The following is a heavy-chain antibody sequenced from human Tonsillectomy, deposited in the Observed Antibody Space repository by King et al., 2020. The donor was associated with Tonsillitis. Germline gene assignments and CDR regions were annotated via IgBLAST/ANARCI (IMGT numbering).Heavy chain of an antibody. D-gene: IGHD3-22*01. CDR2: ISYDGSNK. V-gene: IGHV3-30-3*01. J-gene: IGHJ5*02. CDR1: GFTFSSYS. Sequence: QLVQSGGGVVQPVMSLRLSCAASGFTFSSYSMHCVRQAPGTGLELVAVISYDGSNKYYADSVKGRFTISRDNSKNKLYLQMNSLRAEDTAVYYCARASYDSSGYYNWFDPWSQGTLVTVSS. CDR3: ARASYDSSGYYNWFDP.